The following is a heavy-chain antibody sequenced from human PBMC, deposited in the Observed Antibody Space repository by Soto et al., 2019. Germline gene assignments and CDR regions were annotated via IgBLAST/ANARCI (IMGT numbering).Heavy chain of an antibody. J-gene: IGHJ4*02. CDR3: ARVLNGQWYFDY. D-gene: IGHD6-19*01. V-gene: IGHV3-74*01. CDR1: GFTFSAYW. CDR2: VNTDETRT. Sequence: GGSLRLSCGASGFTFSAYWMHWVRQVPGKGLVWVSRVNTDETRTRYADSVKGRFTISRDNAKNTLYLQINSLRADDTAVYYCARVLNGQWYFDYWGQGTQVTVSS.